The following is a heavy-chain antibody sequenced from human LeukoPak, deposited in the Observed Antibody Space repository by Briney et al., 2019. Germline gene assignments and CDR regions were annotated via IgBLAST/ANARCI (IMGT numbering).Heavy chain of an antibody. CDR2: IYYSGST. D-gene: IGHD6-13*01. CDR3: ARQTPESAAAPFQH. V-gene: IGHV4-59*01. Sequence: SETLSLTCTVSGGSISSYYWSWIRQPPGKGLEWIGYIYYSGSTNYNPSLKSRVTISVDTSKNQFSLKLNSVTAADTAVYYCARQTPESAAAPFQHWGQGTLVTVSS. CDR1: GGSISSYY. J-gene: IGHJ1*01.